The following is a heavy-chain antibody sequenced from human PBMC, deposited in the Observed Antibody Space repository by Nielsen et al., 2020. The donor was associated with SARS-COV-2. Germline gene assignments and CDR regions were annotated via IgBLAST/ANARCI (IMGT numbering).Heavy chain of an antibody. CDR2: IDSSGNT. CDR1: GFTFRDYD. J-gene: IGHJ2*01. V-gene: IGHV3-13*04. D-gene: IGHD6-19*01. CDR3: ARDGSSGWYTGYFDL. Sequence: GESLKISCAASGFTFRDYDMHWVRQPAGNGLEWVSSIDSSGNTYYSGSVKGRFTVSRENANNSLYLQMKSLRAGDTAVYYCARDGSSGWYTGYFDLWGRGTLVTVSS.